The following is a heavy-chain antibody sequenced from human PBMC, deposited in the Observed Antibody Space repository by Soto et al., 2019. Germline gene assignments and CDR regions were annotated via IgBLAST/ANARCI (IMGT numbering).Heavy chain of an antibody. CDR3: ARVRFGELV. J-gene: IGHJ4*02. V-gene: IGHV3-23*01. CDR2: IGVGGGDR. CDR1: GFTFSSYA. D-gene: IGHD3-10*01. Sequence: EVQLLESGGGLVQPGGSLRLSCAASGFTFSSYAMSWVRHAPGKGLEWVSIIGVGGGDRYYPESVKGRFTISRDNSRATLYLEMNSLRDEDTAVYYCARVRFGELVWGQGTLVTVSS.